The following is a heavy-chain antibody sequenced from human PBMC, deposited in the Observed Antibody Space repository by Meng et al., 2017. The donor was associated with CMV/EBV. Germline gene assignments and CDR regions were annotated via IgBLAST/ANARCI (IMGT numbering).Heavy chain of an antibody. CDR2: IESKTDGGTT. V-gene: IGHV3-15*04. Sequence: GGSLRLSCAASGFTFSNAWMSWVRQAPGKGLEWVGRIESKTDGGTTDYAAPVKGRFTISRDDSKNTLYLQMNSLKTEDTAVYYCTRDLVLRFLESYFDYWGQGTLVTVSS. J-gene: IGHJ4*02. D-gene: IGHD3-3*01. CDR1: GFTFSNAW. CDR3: TRDLVLRFLESYFDY.